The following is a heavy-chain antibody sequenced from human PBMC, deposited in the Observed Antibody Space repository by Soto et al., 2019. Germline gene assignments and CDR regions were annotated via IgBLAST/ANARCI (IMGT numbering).Heavy chain of an antibody. CDR2: IYPGDSDT. D-gene: IGHD2-2*01. CDR1: GYSFTSYW. CDR3: ARLEGCSSTSCYAGRWFDP. Sequence: PGESLKISCKGSGYSFTSYWIGWVRQMPGKGLEWMGIIYPGDSDTRYSPSFQGQVTISADKSISTAYLQWSSLKASDTAMYYCARLEGCSSTSCYAGRWFDPWGQGTLVTVSS. J-gene: IGHJ5*02. V-gene: IGHV5-51*01.